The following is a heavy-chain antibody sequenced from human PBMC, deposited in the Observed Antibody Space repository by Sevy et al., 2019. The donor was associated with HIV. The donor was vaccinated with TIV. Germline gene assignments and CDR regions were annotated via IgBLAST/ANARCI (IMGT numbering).Heavy chain of an antibody. CDR3: ARMGDYYDSSGYYPLKF. V-gene: IGHV1-2*02. J-gene: IGHJ4*02. CDR1: GYTFTAYY. Sequence: ASVKVSCKASGYTFTAYYIHWVRQAPGQGLEWMGWINPNSGGTYFAKKFHDIVTLTTDTSVNTAYMELRSLRFDDTAVYYCARMGDYYDSSGYYPLKFWGQGTLVTVSS. D-gene: IGHD3-22*01. CDR2: INPNSGGT.